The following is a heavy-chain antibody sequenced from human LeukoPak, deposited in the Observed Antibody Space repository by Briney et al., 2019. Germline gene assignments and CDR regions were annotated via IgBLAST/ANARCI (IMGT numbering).Heavy chain of an antibody. CDR2: IIPIFGTA. CDR1: GGTFSSYA. Sequence: SVKVSCKASGGTFSSYAISWVRQAPGQGXEWMGGIIPIFGTANYAQKFQGRVTITADESTSTAYMELSSLRSEDTAVYYCARSRQLRYSDWFWFDPWGQGTLVTVSS. V-gene: IGHV1-69*01. CDR3: ARSRQLRYSDWFWFDP. D-gene: IGHD3-9*01. J-gene: IGHJ5*02.